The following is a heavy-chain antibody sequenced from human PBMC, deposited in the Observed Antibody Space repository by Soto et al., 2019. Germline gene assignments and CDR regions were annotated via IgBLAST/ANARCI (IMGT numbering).Heavy chain of an antibody. V-gene: IGHV1-18*01. CDR2: ISAYSGNT. CDR3: ARKGGEADPADY. CDR1: GYTFSNNG. Sequence: QVRLVQSGPEVKKPGASVKVSCKASGYTFSNNGIGWVRQAPGQGFEWMGWISAYSGNTIYAQKFQGRATMTTDTSTSTAYMDLKSLRSDDAAVYYCARKGGEADPADYWGQGTLVTVSS. J-gene: IGHJ4*02. D-gene: IGHD4-17*01.